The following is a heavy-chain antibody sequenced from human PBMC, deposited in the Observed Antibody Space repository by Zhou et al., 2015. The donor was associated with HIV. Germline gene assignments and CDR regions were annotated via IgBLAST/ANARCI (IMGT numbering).Heavy chain of an antibody. V-gene: IGHV3-66*01. CDR2: IYIDGDT. Sequence: EVQLVESGGGVVRPGGSLRLSCAASGFTVRSNYMSWVRQAPGKGLEWVSGIYIDGDTHYADSVKGRFTLSRDNSKNTLNLQMNSLRVEDTAVYYCAREINVSGWFVSWGQGTLVTVSS. CDR3: AREINVSGWFVS. D-gene: IGHD6-19*01. J-gene: IGHJ5*01. CDR1: GFTVRSNY.